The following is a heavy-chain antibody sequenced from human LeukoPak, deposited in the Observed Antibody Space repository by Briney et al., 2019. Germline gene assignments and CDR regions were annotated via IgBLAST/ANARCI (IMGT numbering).Heavy chain of an antibody. CDR2: ISWNSGSI. CDR3: ARAKANDY. CDR1: GFTFDDYA. D-gene: IGHD1-26*01. Sequence: GGSLRLSCAASGFTFDDYAMHWVRQAPGKGLEWVSGISWNSGSIGYVDSVKGRFTISRDNAKNSLYLQMNSLRAEDTAVYYCARAKANDYWGQGTLVTVSS. J-gene: IGHJ4*02. V-gene: IGHV3-9*01.